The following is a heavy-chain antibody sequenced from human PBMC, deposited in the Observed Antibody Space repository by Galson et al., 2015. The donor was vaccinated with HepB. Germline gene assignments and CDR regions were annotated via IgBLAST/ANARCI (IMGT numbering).Heavy chain of an antibody. CDR2: ITPDGDDI. J-gene: IGHJ4*02. D-gene: IGHD6-6*01. Sequence: SLRLSCAASGFNFNTYTINWVRQTPGKGLEWVSSITPDGDDIYYADSVKARFTISRDNSKNSVFLHMNSLRGDDTALYFCARDSGSLAARPFGFWGPGTQVTGPS. V-gene: IGHV3-21*06. CDR3: ARDSGSLAARPFGF. CDR1: GFNFNTYT.